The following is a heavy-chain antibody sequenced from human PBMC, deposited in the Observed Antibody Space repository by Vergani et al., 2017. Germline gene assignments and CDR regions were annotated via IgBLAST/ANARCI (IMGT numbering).Heavy chain of an antibody. J-gene: IGHJ4*02. CDR1: GYTFTSYA. CDR2: INAGNGNT. Sequence: QVQLVQSGAEVKKPGASVKVSCKASGYTFTSYAMHWVRQAPGQRLEWMGWINAGNGNTKYSQKFQGRVTITRDTSASTAYIELSSLRSEDTAVYYCAGSPAETIFGVVVLDYWGQGTLVTVSS. CDR3: AGSPAETIFGVVVLDY. D-gene: IGHD3-3*01. V-gene: IGHV1-3*01.